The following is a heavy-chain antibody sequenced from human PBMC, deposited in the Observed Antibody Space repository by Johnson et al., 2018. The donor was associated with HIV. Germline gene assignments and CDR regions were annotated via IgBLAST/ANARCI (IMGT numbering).Heavy chain of an antibody. V-gene: IGHV3-33*06. CDR2: IWYDGSNK. Sequence: QVQLVESGGDLVQPGGSLRLSCAASGFTFSSYDMHWVRQAPGKGLQWVAAIWYDGSNKYYADSVKGRFTISRDNSKNTLYLQMNSLRAEDTAVYYCAKEYLRYSGTYAGAFDIWGQGTMVTVSS. CDR3: AKEYLRYSGTYAGAFDI. J-gene: IGHJ3*02. CDR1: GFTFSSYD. D-gene: IGHD1-26*01.